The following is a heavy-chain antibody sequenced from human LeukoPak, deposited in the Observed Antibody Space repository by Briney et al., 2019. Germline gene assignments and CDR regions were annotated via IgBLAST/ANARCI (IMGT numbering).Heavy chain of an antibody. D-gene: IGHD2-8*01. Sequence: GASVKVSCKASGYTFTGYYIHWVRQAPGQGLEWMGWINPDSGGSTYAQKFQGRVTMTRDTSINTAYMELSSLRSDDTAVYHCAKARLAYAMHDSFDMWGQGTMVTVSS. V-gene: IGHV1-2*02. CDR2: INPDSGGS. CDR3: AKARLAYAMHDSFDM. J-gene: IGHJ3*02. CDR1: GYTFTGYY.